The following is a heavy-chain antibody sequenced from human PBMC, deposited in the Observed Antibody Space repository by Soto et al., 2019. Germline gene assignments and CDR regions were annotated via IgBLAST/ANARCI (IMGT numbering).Heavy chain of an antibody. Sequence: ASVKVSCKASGYTFTGYFMHGVRQAPGQGLEWMGWINPYSGGADYAQSFQGRVTMTRDTSISTVYMELSRLRFDDTAVYYCARVIRGAYYNSPLDTWGQGTVVTV. CDR1: GYTFTGYF. D-gene: IGHD3-10*01. CDR2: INPYSGGA. J-gene: IGHJ5*02. CDR3: ARVIRGAYYNSPLDT. V-gene: IGHV1-2*02.